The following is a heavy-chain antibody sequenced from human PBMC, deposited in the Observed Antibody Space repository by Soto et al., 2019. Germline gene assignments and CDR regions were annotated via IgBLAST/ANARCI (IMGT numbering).Heavy chain of an antibody. Sequence: SETLSLTCAVSGDPVSSGGHSWSWIRQPPGKGLEWIGYIYHNGDTHYDSSLKSRVSISVDMSKNQFSLRLSSVTAADTAVYYCARGGNSGPFDYWGRGTPVTVSS. J-gene: IGHJ4*02. D-gene: IGHD2-21*01. V-gene: IGHV4-30-2*01. CDR2: IYHNGDT. CDR3: ARGGNSGPFDY. CDR1: GDPVSSGGHS.